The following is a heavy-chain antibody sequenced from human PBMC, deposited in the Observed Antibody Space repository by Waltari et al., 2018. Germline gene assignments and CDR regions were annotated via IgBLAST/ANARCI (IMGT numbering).Heavy chain of an antibody. CDR1: GGSISSYY. Sequence: QVQLQESGPGLVKPSETLSLTCTVSGGSISSYYWSWIRQPPGKGLEWIGYIYYSGSTNYTPSLKSRVTISVDTSKNQFSLKLSSVTAADTAVYYCARGPETYYYYMDVRGKGTTVTVSS. CDR2: IYYSGST. CDR3: ARGPETYYYYMDV. V-gene: IGHV4-59*01. J-gene: IGHJ6*03.